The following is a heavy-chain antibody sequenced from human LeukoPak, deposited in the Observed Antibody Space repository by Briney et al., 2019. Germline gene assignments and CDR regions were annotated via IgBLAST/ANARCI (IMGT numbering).Heavy chain of an antibody. CDR1: GYTFTSYG. D-gene: IGHD3-3*01. V-gene: IGHV1-18*01. CDR2: ISAYIGNT. CDR3: ARVVWRTDRAFDI. J-gene: IGHJ3*02. Sequence: ASVKVSCKASGYTFTSYGISWVRQAPRQGLEWMGWISAYIGNTNYAQKLQGRVTMTTDTSTSRACMELRSLRSDDTAVYYCARVVWRTDRAFDIWGQGTMVTVSS.